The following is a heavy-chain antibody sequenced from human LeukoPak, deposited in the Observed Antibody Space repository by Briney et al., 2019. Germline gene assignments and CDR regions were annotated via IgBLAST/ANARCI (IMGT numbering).Heavy chain of an antibody. D-gene: IGHD5-12*01. CDR2: IRSKVNSYAT. CDR1: GFTFTDSG. CDR3: TTFIVATTVNY. J-gene: IGHJ4*02. V-gene: IGHV3-73*01. Sequence: GGSLKLSCAASGFTFTDSGIHWVRQASGKGLEWVGRIRSKVNSYATAYAASVKGRFTVSRDDSKNTAYLQMNSLKIEDTAVYYCTTFIVATTVNYWGQGILVTVSS.